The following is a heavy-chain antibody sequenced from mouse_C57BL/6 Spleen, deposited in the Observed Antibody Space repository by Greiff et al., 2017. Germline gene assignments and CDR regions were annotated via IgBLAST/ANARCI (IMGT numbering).Heavy chain of an antibody. CDR1: GYTFTSYW. V-gene: IGHV1-64*01. CDR2: IHPNSGST. J-gene: IGHJ1*03. Sequence: QVQLQQPGAELVKPGASVKLSCKASGYTFTSYWMHWVKQRPGQGLEWIGMIHPNSGSTNYNEKFKSKATLTVDKSSSTAYMQLSSLTSEDSAVYYCARRCYYGNYGYFDVWGTGTTVTVSS. CDR3: ARRCYYGNYGYFDV. D-gene: IGHD2-1*01.